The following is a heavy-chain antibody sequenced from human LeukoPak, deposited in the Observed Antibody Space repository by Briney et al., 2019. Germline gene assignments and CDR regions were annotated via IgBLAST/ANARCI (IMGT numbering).Heavy chain of an antibody. CDR2: ISSDGADT. CDR1: RFPFSTYA. D-gene: IGHD1-14*01. J-gene: IGHJ4*02. CDR3: ANYRKPQGLDY. Sequence: GGSLRLSCTVSRFPFSTYAVTWVRQAPGQGLGWVSAISSDGADTYYADSVKGRFTISRDNSKNTLYLQMTSLRVQDTAVYYCANYRKPQGLDYWGQGTLVTVSS. V-gene: IGHV3-23*01.